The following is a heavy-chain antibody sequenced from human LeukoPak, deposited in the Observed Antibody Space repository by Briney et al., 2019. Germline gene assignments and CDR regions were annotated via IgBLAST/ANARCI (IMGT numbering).Heavy chain of an antibody. CDR3: ARSLGYCSSTSCAPYYYYGMDV. D-gene: IGHD2-2*01. J-gene: IGHJ6*02. V-gene: IGHV4-30-2*01. CDR1: GGSISSGGYS. CDR2: IYHSGST. Sequence: SETLSLTCAASGGSISSGGYSWSWIRQPPGKGLEWIGYIYHSGSTYCNPSLKSRVTISVDRSKNQFSLKLSSVTAPDTAVYYCARSLGYCSSTSCAPYYYYGMDVWGQGTTVTVSS.